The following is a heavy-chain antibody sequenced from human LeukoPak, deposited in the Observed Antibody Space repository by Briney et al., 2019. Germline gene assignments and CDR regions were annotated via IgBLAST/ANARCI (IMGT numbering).Heavy chain of an antibody. CDR2: IYHSGTT. V-gene: IGHV4-59*11. CDR1: GVSISTHY. D-gene: IGHD3-22*01. Sequence: PSETLSLTCNVSGVSISTHYWSWIRQSPGKGLEWIGFIYHSGTTNYNPSLKSRVTISIDTSKNEFSLKLTSVTAADTAVYYCARDRYHYDSSGYYQLDYWGQGTLVTVSS. J-gene: IGHJ4*02. CDR3: ARDRYHYDSSGYYQLDY.